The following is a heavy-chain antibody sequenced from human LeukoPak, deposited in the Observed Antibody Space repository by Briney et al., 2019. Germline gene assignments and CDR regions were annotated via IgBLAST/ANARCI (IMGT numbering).Heavy chain of an antibody. CDR3: ASGAAEYFQH. CDR1: GGSFSGYY. CDR2: INHSGST. V-gene: IGHV4-34*01. J-gene: IGHJ1*01. Sequence: SETLSLTCAVYGGSFSGYYWSWIRQPPGKGLEWIGEINHSGSTNYNPSLKSRVTISVDTSKNQFSLKLSSVTAADTAVYYCASGAAEYFQHWGQSTLVTVSS.